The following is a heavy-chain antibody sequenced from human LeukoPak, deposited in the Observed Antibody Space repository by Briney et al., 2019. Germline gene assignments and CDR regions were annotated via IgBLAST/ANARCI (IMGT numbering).Heavy chain of an antibody. J-gene: IGHJ4*02. CDR1: GYTFTGYY. D-gene: IGHD6-19*01. Sequence: GASVKVSCKASGYTFTGYYMHWVRQAPGQGLEWMGWINPNSGGTNYAQKFQGRVTMTRDTTISTAYMELSRLRSDDTAVYYCARVWSVAGTGDYWGQGTLVTASS. CDR3: ARVWSVAGTGDY. CDR2: INPNSGGT. V-gene: IGHV1-2*02.